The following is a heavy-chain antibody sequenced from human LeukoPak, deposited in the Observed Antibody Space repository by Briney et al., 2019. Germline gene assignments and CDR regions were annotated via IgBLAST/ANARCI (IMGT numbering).Heavy chain of an antibody. CDR2: IYYSGRT. V-gene: IGHV4-31*03. D-gene: IGHD3-22*01. CDR3: AREGLRGYSDRSDY. CDR1: GGSIGSGAYY. J-gene: IGHJ4*02. Sequence: SQTLSLTCTVSGGSIGSGAYYWTWIRQHPGKGLELIGYIYYSGRTYYNPSLKSRVTMSVDTSKNQFSLKLSSVTAADTAVYYCAREGLRGYSDRSDYWGQGTLVTVSS.